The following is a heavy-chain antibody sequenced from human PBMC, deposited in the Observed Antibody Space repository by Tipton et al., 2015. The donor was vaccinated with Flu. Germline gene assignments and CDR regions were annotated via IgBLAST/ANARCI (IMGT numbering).Heavy chain of an antibody. CDR2: VRTKTNNYAT. CDR3: VRPIEAAGTDNWFDP. D-gene: IGHD6-19*01. CDR1: GFTFSGST. J-gene: IGHJ5*02. V-gene: IGHV3-73*01. Sequence: AASGFTFSGSTIHWVRQASGKGLEWVGRVRTKTNNYATTYAASVKGRFTISRDDSKNTAYLQMDSLKTEDTAVYYCVRPIEAAGTDNWFDPWGQGTLVTVSS.